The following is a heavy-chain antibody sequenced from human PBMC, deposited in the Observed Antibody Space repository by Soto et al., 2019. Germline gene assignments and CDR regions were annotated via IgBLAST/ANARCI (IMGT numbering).Heavy chain of an antibody. V-gene: IGHV3-30-3*01. CDR1: GFTVSMYV. CDR2: MAYDGNRE. D-gene: IGHD4-17*01. CDR3: PRVVGSFYGAGDS. J-gene: IGHJ4*02. Sequence: QVQLVESGGGVVQPGRSLRLSCAASGFTVSMYVMHWVRQAPGKGLEWVSVMAYDGNREYYVDSVRGRFFVSRDNSKNTLYLQMNTLRPEDTAVNYCPRVVGSFYGAGDSWGQGALVTVSS.